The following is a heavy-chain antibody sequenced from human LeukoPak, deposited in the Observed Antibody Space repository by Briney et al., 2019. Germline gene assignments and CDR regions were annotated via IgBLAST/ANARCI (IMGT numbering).Heavy chain of an antibody. D-gene: IGHD2-2*01. CDR2: IYYSGST. V-gene: IGHV4-59*01. CDR3: ASNPFVPALYYMDV. J-gene: IGHJ6*03. CDR1: GGSISSYY. Sequence: QASETLSLTCTVSGGSISSYYWSWIRQPPGKGLEWIGYIYYSGSTNYNPSLKSRVTISVDTSKNQFSLKLSSVTAADTAAYYCASNPFVPALYYMDVWGKGTTVTVSS.